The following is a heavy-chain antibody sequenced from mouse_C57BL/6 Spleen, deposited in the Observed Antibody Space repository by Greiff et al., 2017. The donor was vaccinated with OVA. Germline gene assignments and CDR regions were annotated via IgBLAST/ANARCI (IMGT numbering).Heavy chain of an antibody. V-gene: IGHV3-6*01. CDR1: GYSITSGYY. D-gene: IGHD1-1*01. CDR3: ARTTVVDYAMDY. J-gene: IGHJ4*01. Sequence: DVQLQESGPGLVKPSQSLSLTCSVTGYSITSGYYWNWLRQFPGNKLEWMGYISYDGSNNYNPSLKNRISITRDTSKNQFFLKLNSGTTEDTATYYCARTTVVDYAMDYWGKGTSVTVSS. CDR2: ISYDGSN.